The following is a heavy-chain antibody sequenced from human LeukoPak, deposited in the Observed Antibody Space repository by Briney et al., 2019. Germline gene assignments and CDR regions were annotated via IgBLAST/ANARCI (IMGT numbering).Heavy chain of an antibody. J-gene: IGHJ6*02. V-gene: IGHV3-48*03. Sequence: GGSLRLSCAASGFTFSSYEMNWVRQAPGKGLEWVSYISSSGSTIYYADSVKGRFTISRDNAKSSPYLQMNSLRAEDTAVYYCATNYSACMYGWGQGTTVTVSS. D-gene: IGHD4-11*01. CDR2: ISSSGSTI. CDR3: ATNYSACMYG. CDR1: GFTFSSYE.